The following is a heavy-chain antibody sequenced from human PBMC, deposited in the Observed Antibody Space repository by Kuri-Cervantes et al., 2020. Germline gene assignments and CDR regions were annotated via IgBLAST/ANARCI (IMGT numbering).Heavy chain of an antibody. CDR1: GFTFSSYA. CDR3: AKSLAGGWYDS. J-gene: IGHJ5*01. D-gene: IGHD2-15*01. Sequence: GGSLRLSCAASGFTFSSYAMSWVRQAPGKGLEWVSAISGSGGSTYYADSVKGRFTISRDNSKNTLYLQMDSLGADDTAVYYCAKSLAGGWYDSWGQGTLVTVSS. V-gene: IGHV3-23*01. CDR2: ISGSGGST.